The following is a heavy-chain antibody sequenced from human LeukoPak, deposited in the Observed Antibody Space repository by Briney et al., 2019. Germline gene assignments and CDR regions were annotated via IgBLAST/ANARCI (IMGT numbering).Heavy chain of an antibody. Sequence: GESLKISCQGSGYSFTTYWIGWVRQMPGKGLEWMGIIYPGDSDTRYSPSFQGQVTISVDKSINTAYLQWSSLKASDTAMYYCARPERSRMFSGFDIWGQGTMVTVSS. CDR3: ARPERSRMFSGFDI. D-gene: IGHD1-1*01. V-gene: IGHV5-51*01. CDR1: GYSFTTYW. CDR2: IYPGDSDT. J-gene: IGHJ3*02.